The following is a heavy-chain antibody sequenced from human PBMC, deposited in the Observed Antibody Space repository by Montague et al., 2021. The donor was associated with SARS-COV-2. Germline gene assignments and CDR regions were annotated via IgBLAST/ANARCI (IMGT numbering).Heavy chain of an antibody. Sequence: SLRLSCAASGFTFSTYAIHWVRQAPGKGLEWVAIMSHDGNFEQYADSVKGRFTISSDSSKDTLHLQMNSLTAEDTAVYYCAVQPRDSSAWHPFDYWGQGTLVTVSS. CDR3: AVQPRDSSAWHPFDY. CDR1: GFTFSTYA. V-gene: IGHV3-33*01. CDR2: MSHDGNFE. J-gene: IGHJ4*02. D-gene: IGHD6-19*01.